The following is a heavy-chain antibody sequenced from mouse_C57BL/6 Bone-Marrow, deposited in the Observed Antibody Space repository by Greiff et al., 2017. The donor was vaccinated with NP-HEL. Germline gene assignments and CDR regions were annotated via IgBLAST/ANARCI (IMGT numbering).Heavy chain of an antibody. Sequence: EVHLVESGPGLVKPSQSLSLTCSVTGYSITSCYYWNWIRQFPGNKLEWMGYISYDGSNNYNPSLKNRISITRDTSKNQFFLKLNSVTTEDTATYYCAIYDYDAWFAYWGQGTLVTVSA. CDR2: ISYDGSN. D-gene: IGHD2-4*01. CDR1: GYSITSCYY. V-gene: IGHV3-6*01. J-gene: IGHJ3*01. CDR3: AIYDYDAWFAY.